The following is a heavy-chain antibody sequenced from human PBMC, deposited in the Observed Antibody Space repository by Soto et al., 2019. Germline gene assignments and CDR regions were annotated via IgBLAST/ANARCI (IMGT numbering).Heavy chain of an antibody. CDR2: IHYSGST. J-gene: IGHJ4*02. CDR3: ASQHYYDSSGYYVVY. V-gene: IGHV4-39*01. D-gene: IGHD3-22*01. CDR1: GGAISSNIYY. Sequence: SETLSLTCTVSGGAISSNIYYWRWIRQPPGKGLEWIGNIHYSGSTYYDSSLKSRVTISVDTSKNQFSLKLSSVTAADTAVYYCASQHYYDSSGYYVVYWGQGTLVTVS.